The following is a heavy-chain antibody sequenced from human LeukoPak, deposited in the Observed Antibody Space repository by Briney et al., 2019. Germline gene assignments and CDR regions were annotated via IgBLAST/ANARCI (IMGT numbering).Heavy chain of an antibody. J-gene: IGHJ4*02. CDR1: GYSFTSYW. V-gene: IGHV5-51*01. CDR3: ARLRGYCSGGSCYIDY. CDR2: IYPGDSDT. Sequence: GESLKISCKGSGYSFTSYWIGWVRQMPGNGLEWMGIIYPGDSDTRYSPSFQGQVTISADKSISTAYLQWSSLKASDTAMYYCARLRGYCSGGSCYIDYWGQGTLVTVSS. D-gene: IGHD2-15*01.